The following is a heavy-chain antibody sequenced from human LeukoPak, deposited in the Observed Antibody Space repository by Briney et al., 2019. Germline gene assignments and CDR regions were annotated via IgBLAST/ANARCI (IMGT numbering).Heavy chain of an antibody. V-gene: IGHV3-23*01. Sequence: GGTLRLSCAASGFTFSSYGMSWVRQAPGKGLEWVSGTSGSGGSTYYADSVKGRFTISRDNSKNTLHLQMNSLRTEDTAVYYCAKTFLWFYMDVWGKGTTVTISS. J-gene: IGHJ6*03. CDR1: GFTFSSYG. D-gene: IGHD3-10*01. CDR3: AKTFLWFYMDV. CDR2: TSGSGGST.